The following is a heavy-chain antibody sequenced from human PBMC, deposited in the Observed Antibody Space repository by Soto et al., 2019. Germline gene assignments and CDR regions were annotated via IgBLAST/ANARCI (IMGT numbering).Heavy chain of an antibody. V-gene: IGHV1-46*03. Sequence: ASVKVSCKASGYTFTSYYMHWVRQAPGQGLEWMGIINPSGGSTSYAQKFQGRVTMTRDTSTSTVYMELSSLRSEDTAVYYCAQAYCSSTSCYAGAFDYWGQGTLVTVSS. CDR3: AQAYCSSTSCYAGAFDY. CDR2: INPSGGST. D-gene: IGHD2-2*01. CDR1: GYTFTSYY. J-gene: IGHJ4*02.